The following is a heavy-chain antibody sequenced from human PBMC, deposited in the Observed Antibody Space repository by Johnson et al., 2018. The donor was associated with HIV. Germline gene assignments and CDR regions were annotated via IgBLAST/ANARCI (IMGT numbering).Heavy chain of an antibody. CDR3: AKGGKYSSHRDDGFDV. CDR1: GFTFSSYG. CDR2: IWYAGGNK. J-gene: IGHJ3*01. Sequence: QVQLVESGGGVVQPGRSLRLSCAASGFTFSSYGMHWVRQAPGKGLEWVAVIWYAGGNKYSADSVKGRFTISRDNSKNTVYLQMHSLRAEDTAVYYCAKGGKYSSHRDDGFDVWGQGTMVTVSS. D-gene: IGHD6-6*01. V-gene: IGHV3-33*06.